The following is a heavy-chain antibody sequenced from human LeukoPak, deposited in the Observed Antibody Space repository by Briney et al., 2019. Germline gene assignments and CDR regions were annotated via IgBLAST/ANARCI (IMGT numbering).Heavy chain of an antibody. J-gene: IGHJ4*02. D-gene: IGHD1-26*01. CDR3: AREGGSYSFDY. V-gene: IGHV3-48*01. Sequence: GGSLRLSCAASGFTLSSYEMNWVRQAPGKGLEWVSYISSSSSSIYYADSVKGRFTISRDNAKNSLFLQMNSLRAEDTAVYYCAREGGSYSFDYWGQGTLVTVSS. CDR2: ISSSSSSI. CDR1: GFTLSSYE.